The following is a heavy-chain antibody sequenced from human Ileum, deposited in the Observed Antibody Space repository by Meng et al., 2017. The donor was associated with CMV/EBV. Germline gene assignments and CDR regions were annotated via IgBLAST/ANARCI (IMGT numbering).Heavy chain of an antibody. CDR1: GGSVNRNTYY. D-gene: IGHD6-13*01. J-gene: IGHJ4*02. CDR2: IFDSGSA. V-gene: IGHV4-39*07. CDR3: VRDHGSSSWFFY. Sequence: HLPESGPGLVKPSETLSLTCTASGGSVNRNTYYWGWIRQPPGKSLEWIGTIFDSGSAFYNPSLQSRVSVSIDMSRSQLSLSLSSVTAADTAVYYCVRDHGSSSWFFYWGQGTLVTVSS.